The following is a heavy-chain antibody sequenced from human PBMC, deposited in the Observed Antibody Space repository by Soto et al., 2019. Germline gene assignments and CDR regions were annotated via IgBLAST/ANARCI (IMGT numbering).Heavy chain of an antibody. CDR1: GYTFTSYG. V-gene: IGHV1-18*01. D-gene: IGHD2-2*01. CDR2: ISAYNANT. J-gene: IGHJ3*01. CDR3: ARDLYRLLISRCNLDV. Sequence: QVQLVQSGAEVKKPGASVKVSCKASGYTFTSYGISWLRQAPGQGLEWMGWISAYNANTDYAQKLQGRVTMTTDTSASTAYMELRGLRSDNTAVYYCARDLYRLLISRCNLDVWGQGTMVTVSS.